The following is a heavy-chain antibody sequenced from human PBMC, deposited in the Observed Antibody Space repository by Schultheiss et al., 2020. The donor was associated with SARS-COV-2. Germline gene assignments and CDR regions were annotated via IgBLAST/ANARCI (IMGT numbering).Heavy chain of an antibody. V-gene: IGHV4-34*01. CDR2: INHSGST. J-gene: IGHJ4*02. Sequence: SETLSLTCAVYGGSFSGYYWSWIRQPPGKGLEWIGEINHSGSTNYNPSLKSRVTISVDTSKNQFSLKLSSVTAADTAVYYCARHDQYSSSDYWGQGTLVTVSS. D-gene: IGHD6-6*01. CDR1: GGSFSGYY. CDR3: ARHDQYSSSDY.